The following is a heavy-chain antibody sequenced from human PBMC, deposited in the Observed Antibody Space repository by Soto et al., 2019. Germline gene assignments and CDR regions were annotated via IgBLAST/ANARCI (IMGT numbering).Heavy chain of an antibody. J-gene: IGHJ6*02. V-gene: IGHV5-51*01. Sequence: EVQLVQSGAEVKKPGESLKISCKGSGYSFTSYWIGWVRQMPGKGLEWMGIIYPGDSDTRYSPSFQGQVTISADQSISTAYLQWSSLKASDTAMYYCASQGRTGPSDPTLKNYYYYYGMDVWGQGTTVTVSS. CDR3: ASQGRTGPSDPTLKNYYYYYGMDV. CDR1: GYSFTSYW. D-gene: IGHD3-10*01. CDR2: IYPGDSDT.